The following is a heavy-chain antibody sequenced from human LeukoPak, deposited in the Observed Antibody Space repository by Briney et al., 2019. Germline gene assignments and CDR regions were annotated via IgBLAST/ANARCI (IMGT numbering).Heavy chain of an antibody. V-gene: IGHV1-69*01. Sequence: SVKVSCTASGGPFTSSAISWVRQAPGQGLEWMGGIITIFGTANYAKKFPGRVTTTADESTSTANSALSSARSAAPAVSYCTRGVSSGYYPHFNYWGEGTLVTVSS. CDR3: TRGVSSGYYPHFNY. CDR1: GGPFTSSA. J-gene: IGHJ4*02. D-gene: IGHD3-22*01. CDR2: IITIFGTA.